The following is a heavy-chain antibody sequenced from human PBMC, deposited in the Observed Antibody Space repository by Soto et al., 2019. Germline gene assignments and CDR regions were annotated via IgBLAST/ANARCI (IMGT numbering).Heavy chain of an antibody. CDR1: GFTFSSYG. CDR2: ISYDGSNK. CDR3: AKDIAYDSSGYYYALYYYGMDA. J-gene: IGHJ6*02. Sequence: QVQLVESGGGVVQPGRSLRLSCAASGFTFSSYGMHWVRQAPGKGLEWVAVISYDGSNKYYADSVKGRFTISRDNSKNTLYLQMNSLRAEDTAVYYCAKDIAYDSSGYYYALYYYGMDAWGQGTTVTVSS. D-gene: IGHD3-22*01. V-gene: IGHV3-30*18.